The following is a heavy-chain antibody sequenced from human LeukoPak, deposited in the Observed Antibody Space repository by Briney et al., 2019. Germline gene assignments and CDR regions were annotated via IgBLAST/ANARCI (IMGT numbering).Heavy chain of an antibody. CDR2: MSAYNGDR. D-gene: IGHD6-19*01. J-gene: IGHJ3*02. CDR3: ARLRGGIYSSRDAFAI. CDR1: GYTFTING. Sequence: GASVTVSYRGSGYTFTINGSSWVRQAPGQGGEGRAGMSAYNGDRKYAEELQGRLTVPTDTSTSTAYMELRSLRSDDTAVYYCARLRGGIYSSRDAFAIWGQGTMVTVSS. V-gene: IGHV1-18*04.